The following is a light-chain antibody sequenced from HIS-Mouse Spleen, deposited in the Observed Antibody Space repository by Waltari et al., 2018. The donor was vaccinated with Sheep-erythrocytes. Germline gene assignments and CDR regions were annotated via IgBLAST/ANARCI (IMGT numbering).Light chain of an antibody. Sequence: DIPLTHSPSSLSASVVDRVTITCHASQDISNYLNWYQQKPGKAPKLLLYDSSNSEAGVPSRVSGSGSGTDFTFTISSLQPEDIATYYCQQYDNLPLTFGGGTKVEIK. V-gene: IGKV1-33*01. J-gene: IGKJ4*01. CDR3: QQYDNLPLT. CDR1: QDISNY. CDR2: DSS.